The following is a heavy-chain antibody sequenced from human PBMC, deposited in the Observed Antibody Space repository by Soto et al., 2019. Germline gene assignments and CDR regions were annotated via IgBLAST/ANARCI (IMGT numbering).Heavy chain of an antibody. D-gene: IGHD6-13*01. Sequence: QVQLMQSGTEVKKPGSSVKVSCKASGGTFSNYAINWVRQAPGQGLEWMGGSVPLFGSANYAQKFQGRVTITADESTTTAYMELSSLTSEDTAVYYCARVVGLNVGLAARYNYYAMDVWGQGTMVTVSS. CDR1: GGTFSNYA. CDR3: ARVVGLNVGLAARYNYYAMDV. V-gene: IGHV1-69*01. J-gene: IGHJ6*02. CDR2: SVPLFGSA.